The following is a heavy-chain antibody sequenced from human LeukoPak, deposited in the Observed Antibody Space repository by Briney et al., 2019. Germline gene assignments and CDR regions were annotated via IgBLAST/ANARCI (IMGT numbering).Heavy chain of an antibody. Sequence: KASETLSLTCAVYGGSFSGYYWSWIRQPPGKGLEWIGEINHSGSTNYNPSLKSRVTISVDTSKNQFSLKLSSVTAADTAVYYCAREGGIVGATTPFDYWGQGTLVTVSS. V-gene: IGHV4-34*01. CDR1: GGSFSGYY. CDR2: INHSGST. J-gene: IGHJ4*02. CDR3: AREGGIVGATTPFDY. D-gene: IGHD1-26*01.